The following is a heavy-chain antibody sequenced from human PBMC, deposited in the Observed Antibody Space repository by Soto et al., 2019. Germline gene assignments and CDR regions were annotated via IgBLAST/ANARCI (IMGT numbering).Heavy chain of an antibody. CDR1: GYTFTSYG. Sequence: QVQLVQSGAEVKKPGASVKVSCKASGYTFTSYGISWVRQAPGQGLEWMGWINPYNGNTNYAQKIQGRVTMTTDTSTSTAYVELRSLRSDHTAVYYCARDIPYNYDIYGMDVWGQGTTVTVSS. V-gene: IGHV1-18*04. D-gene: IGHD3-22*01. J-gene: IGHJ6*02. CDR2: INPYNGNT. CDR3: ARDIPYNYDIYGMDV.